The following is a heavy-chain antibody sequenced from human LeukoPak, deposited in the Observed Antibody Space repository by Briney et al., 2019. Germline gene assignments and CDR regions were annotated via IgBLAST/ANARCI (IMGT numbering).Heavy chain of an antibody. D-gene: IGHD5-24*01. J-gene: IGHJ4*02. Sequence: GGSLRLSCAASGFTFSSYAMSWVRQAPGKGLEWVSAISGSGGSTYYADSVKGRFTISRDNSKNTLYLQMGSLRAEDMAVYYCARDGIATNDYWGQGTLVTVSS. CDR1: GFTFSSYA. CDR2: ISGSGGST. CDR3: ARDGIATNDY. V-gene: IGHV3-23*01.